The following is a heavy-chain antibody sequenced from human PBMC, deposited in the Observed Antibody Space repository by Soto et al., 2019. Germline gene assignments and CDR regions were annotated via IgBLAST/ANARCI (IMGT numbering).Heavy chain of an antibody. CDR1: GFTFSIYA. J-gene: IGHJ3*02. CDR2: ISGSGGST. V-gene: IGHV3-23*01. D-gene: IGHD3-10*01. CDR3: AKLVRSRGDHDAFDI. Sequence: PGGSLRVSCAASGFTFSIYAMSWVRQAPGKGLEWVSAISGSGGSTYYADSVKGRFTISRDNSKNTLYLQMNSLRAEDTAVYYCAKLVRSRGDHDAFDIWGQGTMVTVSS.